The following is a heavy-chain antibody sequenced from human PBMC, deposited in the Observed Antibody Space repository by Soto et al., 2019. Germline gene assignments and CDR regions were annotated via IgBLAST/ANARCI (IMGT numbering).Heavy chain of an antibody. CDR2: ISYDGSNK. CDR1: GFTFSSYG. CDR3: AKTLSYGSPVDY. V-gene: IGHV3-30*18. Sequence: PGGSLRLSCAASGFTFSSYGMHWVRQAPGKGLEWVAVISYDGSNKYYADSVKGRFTISRDNSKNTLYLQMNSLRAEDTAVYYCAKTLSYGSPVDYWGQGTRVTVAS. D-gene: IGHD5-18*01. J-gene: IGHJ4*02.